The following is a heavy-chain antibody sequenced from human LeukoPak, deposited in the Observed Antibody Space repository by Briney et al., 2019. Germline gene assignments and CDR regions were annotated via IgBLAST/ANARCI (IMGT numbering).Heavy chain of an antibody. CDR3: ARGIIGYYFDH. Sequence: ASVKVSCKTSGYTFTIYGISWVRQAPGQGLEWMGLISAYGNTNYAQNLRGRVTMTTDTSTSTAYMELRSLRSDDTAVYYCARGIIGYYFDHWGQGTLVTVSS. J-gene: IGHJ4*02. CDR2: ISAYGNT. D-gene: IGHD2-15*01. CDR1: GYTFTIYG. V-gene: IGHV1-18*01.